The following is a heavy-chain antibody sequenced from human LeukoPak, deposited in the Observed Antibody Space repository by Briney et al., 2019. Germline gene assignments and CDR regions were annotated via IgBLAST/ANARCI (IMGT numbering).Heavy chain of an antibody. Sequence: PGGSLRLSCAASGFTFSSYWMSWVRQAPGKGLEWVANIKQDRSEKYYVDSVKGRFTISRDNAKNSLYLQMNSLRAEDTAVYYCARDLVYYDFWSGYYPYYYGMDAWGQGTTVTVSS. J-gene: IGHJ6*02. CDR1: GFTFSSYW. V-gene: IGHV3-7*03. CDR2: IKQDRSEK. D-gene: IGHD3-3*01. CDR3: ARDLVYYDFWSGYYPYYYGMDA.